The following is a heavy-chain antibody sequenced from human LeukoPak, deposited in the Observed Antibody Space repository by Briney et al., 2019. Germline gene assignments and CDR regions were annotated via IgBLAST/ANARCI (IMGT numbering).Heavy chain of an antibody. CDR3: ARDPYNWNVFDN. J-gene: IGHJ4*02. V-gene: IGHV3-30*03. Sequence: GGSLRLSCAASRFMLSAHGMHWIRQAPGKGLEWVAVITHDEIHKFYMDSVMGRFTISRDNSKNTLFLEMNSLRVEDTGIFYCARDPYNWNVFDNWGQGTLVTVSS. CDR2: ITHDEIHK. D-gene: IGHD1-20*01. CDR1: RFMLSAHG.